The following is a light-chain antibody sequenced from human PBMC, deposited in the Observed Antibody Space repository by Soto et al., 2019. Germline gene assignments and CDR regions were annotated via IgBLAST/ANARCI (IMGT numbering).Light chain of an antibody. CDR2: NAS. CDR3: QQYSDWWT. V-gene: IGKV3-15*01. Sequence: EMVMTQSPATLSVSPGERATLSCRASQSVSTNLAWYQKKPAQAPRLHNYNASTRATAIPARVSSTGSGTEFTLTISSVQSEDFLVYYCQQYSDWWTFGQGTKV. J-gene: IGKJ1*01. CDR1: QSVSTN.